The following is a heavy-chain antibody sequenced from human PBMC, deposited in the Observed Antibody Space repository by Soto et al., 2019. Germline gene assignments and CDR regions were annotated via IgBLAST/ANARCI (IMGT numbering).Heavy chain of an antibody. J-gene: IGHJ6*02. D-gene: IGHD3-10*01. CDR3: ALWGFRDVNKSNYNYYGMDV. CDR1: GGTFNSYT. V-gene: IGHV1-69*01. Sequence: QVQLVQSGAEVKKPGSSVKVSCKASGGTFNSYTISWVRQAPGQGLEWMGGIIPIFETANYAQKFQGRVPITADESTSAASMQLRSLRSEDTAVYYCALWGFRDVNKSNYNYYGMDVWCQGTTVTVSS. CDR2: IIPIFETA.